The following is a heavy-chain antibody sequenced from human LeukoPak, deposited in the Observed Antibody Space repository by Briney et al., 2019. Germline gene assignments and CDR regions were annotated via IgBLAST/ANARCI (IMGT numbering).Heavy chain of an antibody. Sequence: KSSETLSLTCAVSGASISSNNYYWDWIRQPPGKGLEWIGSIYYIGSLYYTGTTYSNPSLEGRVAISVDTSKKQVSLKLNSVTAADTAVYYCARHVAFLEWLKSFDIWGQGTMVTVSS. V-gene: IGHV4-39*01. CDR3: ARHVAFLEWLKSFDI. D-gene: IGHD3-3*02. CDR2: IYYIGSLYYTGTT. CDR1: GASISSNNYY. J-gene: IGHJ3*02.